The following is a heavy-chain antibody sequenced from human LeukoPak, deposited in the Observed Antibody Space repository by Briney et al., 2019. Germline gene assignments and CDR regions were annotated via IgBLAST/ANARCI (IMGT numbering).Heavy chain of an antibody. V-gene: IGHV1-18*01. J-gene: IGHJ6*02. CDR3: ARGEQQLPPYYYYYYGMDV. Sequence: ASVTVSCKASGYTFTSYGISWVRQAPGQGLEWMGWISAYNGNTNYAQKLQGRVTMTTDTSTSTAYMELRSLRSDDTAVYCCARGEQQLPPYYYYYYGMDVWGQGTTVTVSS. CDR1: GYTFTSYG. CDR2: ISAYNGNT. D-gene: IGHD6-13*01.